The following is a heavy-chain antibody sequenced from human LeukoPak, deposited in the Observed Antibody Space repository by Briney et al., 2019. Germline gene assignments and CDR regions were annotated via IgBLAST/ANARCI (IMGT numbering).Heavy chain of an antibody. D-gene: IGHD6-13*01. Sequence: ASVKVSCKVSGYTLTELSMHRVRQAPGKGLEWMGGFDPEDGETIYAQKFQGRVTMTEDTSTDTAYMELSSLRSEDTAVYYCATDHVAAAGTGVRYYYYGMDVWGQGTTVTVSS. V-gene: IGHV1-24*01. CDR1: GYTLTELS. CDR2: FDPEDGET. J-gene: IGHJ6*02. CDR3: ATDHVAAAGTGVRYYYYGMDV.